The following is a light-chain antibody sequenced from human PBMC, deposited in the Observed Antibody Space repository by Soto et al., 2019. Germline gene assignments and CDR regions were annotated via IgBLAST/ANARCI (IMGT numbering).Light chain of an antibody. CDR3: QHSHSTPYT. CDR2: AAS. J-gene: IGKJ2*01. Sequence: DIQMTQSPSSLSASVGDRVIITCRASHNIDNSLNWYQQKPGKAPKPLIYAASSLKSGVPSRFSGSGSGTEFTLTISSLQPEDFATYSCQHSHSTPYTFGQGTKLEIK. CDR1: HNIDNS. V-gene: IGKV1-39*01.